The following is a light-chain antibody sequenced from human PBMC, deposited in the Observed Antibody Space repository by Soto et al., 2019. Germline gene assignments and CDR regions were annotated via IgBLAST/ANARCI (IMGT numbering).Light chain of an antibody. CDR1: SSDVGGYDF. J-gene: IGLJ2*01. V-gene: IGLV2-14*01. Sequence: QSALTQPASVSGSPGQSITIPCTGTSSDVGGYDFVSWFQQHPGKAPKLIIFEVNNRLSGVSNRFSGSKSGNTASLTISGLQAEDEAEYYCSSYTSDNTPVFGGGTKVTVL. CDR3: SSYTSDNTPV. CDR2: EVN.